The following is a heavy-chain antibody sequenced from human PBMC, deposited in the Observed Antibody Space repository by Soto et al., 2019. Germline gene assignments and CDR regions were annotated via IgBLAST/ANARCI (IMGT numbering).Heavy chain of an antibody. J-gene: IGHJ5*02. Sequence: QVQLVQSGTEVKKPGASVKVSCKTSGYTFTNYGITWVRQAPGQGLEWMGWISPYNGNTNYAQNLQGRVSMTTDTSTSTAYMELRSLRSDDTAVYYCARGGVYCNAGSCPYNWFDPWGQGTLVTVSS. V-gene: IGHV1-18*01. D-gene: IGHD2-15*01. CDR1: GYTFTNYG. CDR3: ARGGVYCNAGSCPYNWFDP. CDR2: ISPYNGNT.